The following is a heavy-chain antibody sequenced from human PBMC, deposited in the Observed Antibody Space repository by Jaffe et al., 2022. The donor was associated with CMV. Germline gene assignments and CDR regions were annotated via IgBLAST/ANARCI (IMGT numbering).Heavy chain of an antibody. D-gene: IGHD2-15*01. CDR2: TYYRSKWYN. V-gene: IGHV6-1*01. CDR1: GDSVSSNSAA. Sequence: QVQLQQSGPGLVKPSQTLSLTCAISGDSVSSNSAAWNWIRQSPSRGLEWLGRTYYRSKWYNDYAVSVKSRITINPDTSKNQFSLQLNSVTPEDTAVYYCARDAIVVVVAATSAISYGMDVWGQGTTVTVSS. J-gene: IGHJ6*02. CDR3: ARDAIVVVVAATSAISYGMDV.